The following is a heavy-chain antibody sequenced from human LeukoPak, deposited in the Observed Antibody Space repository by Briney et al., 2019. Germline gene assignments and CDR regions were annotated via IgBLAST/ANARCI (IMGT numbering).Heavy chain of an antibody. CDR3: ARDWRHHVDY. Sequence: PGGSLRLSRAASGFSLSSYWMHWVPQAPGKGLVWVSGINIHGTGTIYADSVKGRFTISRDNAKNTLYLQMNSLRAEDTAVYYCARDWRHHVDYWGQGILVTVSS. J-gene: IGHJ4*02. V-gene: IGHV3-74*01. D-gene: IGHD1-14*01. CDR2: INIHGTGT. CDR1: GFSLSSYW.